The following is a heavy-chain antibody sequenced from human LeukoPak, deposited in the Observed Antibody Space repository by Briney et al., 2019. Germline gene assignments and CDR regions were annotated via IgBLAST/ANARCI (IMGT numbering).Heavy chain of an antibody. Sequence: GGSLRLSCAASGFTFSSYGMHWVGQAPGKGLEWVAVISYDGSNKYYADSVKGRFTIPRDNSKNTLYLQMNSLRAEDTAVYYCAKRSYYYYMDVWGKGTTVTVSS. J-gene: IGHJ6*03. V-gene: IGHV3-30*18. CDR2: ISYDGSNK. CDR3: AKRSYYYYMDV. CDR1: GFTFSSYG.